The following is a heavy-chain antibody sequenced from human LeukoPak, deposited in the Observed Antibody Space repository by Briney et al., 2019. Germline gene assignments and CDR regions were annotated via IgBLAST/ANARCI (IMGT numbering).Heavy chain of an antibody. Sequence: SETLSLTCTVSGGSISSYYWGWIRQPPGKGLEWIGSIYYSGSTYYNPSLKSRVTISVDTSKNQFSLKLSSVTAADTAVYYCARDDGYSSSPIYYFDYWGQGTLVTVSS. CDR3: ARDDGYSSSPIYYFDY. D-gene: IGHD6-13*01. V-gene: IGHV4-39*07. CDR2: IYYSGST. CDR1: GGSISSYY. J-gene: IGHJ4*02.